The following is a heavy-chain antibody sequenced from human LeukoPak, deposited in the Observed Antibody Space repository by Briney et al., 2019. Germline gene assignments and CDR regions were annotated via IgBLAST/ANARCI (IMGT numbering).Heavy chain of an antibody. CDR3: ASLDFDGYCSSTSCAPHDY. D-gene: IGHD2-2*03. CDR2: INPSGGST. Sequence: ASVKVSCKASGYTFTSYYMHWVRQAPGQGLEWMGIINPSGGSTSYAQKFQGRVTMTRDTSTSTVYMELSSLRSEDTAVYYCASLDFDGYCSSTSCAPHDYWGPGTLVTVSS. CDR1: GYTFTSYY. V-gene: IGHV1-46*03. J-gene: IGHJ4*02.